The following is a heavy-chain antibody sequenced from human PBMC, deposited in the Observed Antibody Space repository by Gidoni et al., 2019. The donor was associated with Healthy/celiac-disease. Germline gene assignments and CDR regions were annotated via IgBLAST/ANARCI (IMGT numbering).Heavy chain of an antibody. D-gene: IGHD2-15*01. CDR1: GFPFSSYS. Sequence: EVQLVESGGGLVQPGGSLRLSCAASGFPFSSYSMHWVRQAPGKGMEWVSYISSSSSTIYYADSVKGRFTISRDNAKNSLYLQMNSLRAEDTAVYYCARDSVNCSGGSCYSPNFDYWGQGTLVTVSS. CDR3: ARDSVNCSGGSCYSPNFDY. CDR2: ISSSSSTI. V-gene: IGHV3-48*01. J-gene: IGHJ4*02.